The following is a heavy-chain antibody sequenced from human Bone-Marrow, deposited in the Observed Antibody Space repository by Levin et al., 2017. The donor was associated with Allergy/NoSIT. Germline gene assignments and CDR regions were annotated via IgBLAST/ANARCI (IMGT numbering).Heavy chain of an antibody. D-gene: IGHD3-10*01. V-gene: IGHV4-61*01. CDR2: IYYSGST. J-gene: IGHJ4*02. Sequence: PSETLSLTCTVSGGSVSSGSYYWSWIRQPPGKGLEWIGYIYYSGSTNYNPSLKSRVTISVDTSKNQFSLKLSSVTAADTAVYYCARERITMVQGVIDYWGQGTLVTVSS. CDR3: ARERITMVQGVIDY. CDR1: GGSVSSGSYY.